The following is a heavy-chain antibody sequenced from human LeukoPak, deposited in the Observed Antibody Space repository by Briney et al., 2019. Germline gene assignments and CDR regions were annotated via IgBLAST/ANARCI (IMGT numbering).Heavy chain of an antibody. J-gene: IGHJ4*02. D-gene: IGHD5-24*01. CDR2: VSDSDENT. CDR3: AKGRDGYIVFDC. Sequence: GGSLRLSCAASGFTFSSFAMSWVRQAPGRGLEWVSSVSDSDENTYYADSVKGRFTISRDNSKNTLFLQMDTLRAEDTAVYYCAKGRDGYIVFDCWGQGTLVTVSS. CDR1: GFTFSSFA. V-gene: IGHV3-23*01.